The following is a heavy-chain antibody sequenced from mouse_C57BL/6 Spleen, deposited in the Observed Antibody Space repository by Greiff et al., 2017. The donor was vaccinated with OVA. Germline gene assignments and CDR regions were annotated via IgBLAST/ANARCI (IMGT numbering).Heavy chain of an antibody. J-gene: IGHJ2*01. CDR2: IDPEDGET. CDR1: GFNIKDYY. V-gene: IGHV14-2*01. CDR3: ALPLFDPDFDY. Sequence: EVQLVESGAELVKPGASVKLSCTASGFNIKDYYMHWVKQRTEQGLEWIGRIDPEDGETKYAPKFQGKATITADTSSNTAYLQLSSLTAEDTAVYYCALPLFDPDFDYWGQGTTLTVSS. D-gene: IGHD6-1*01.